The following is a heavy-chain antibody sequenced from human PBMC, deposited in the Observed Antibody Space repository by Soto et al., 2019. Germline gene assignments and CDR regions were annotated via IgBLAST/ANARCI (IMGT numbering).Heavy chain of an antibody. CDR2: ISAYNGNT. D-gene: IGHD1-26*01. Sequence: QVQLVQSGAEVKRPGASVKVSCKTSGYTFTSYGISWVRQAPGQGLEWMGWISAYNGNTNYAQKFQGRVTMTTDTSTSTADMELRSLRSDDTAMYHCAREGGHIQPFDYWGQGTLVTVSS. V-gene: IGHV1-18*01. J-gene: IGHJ4*02. CDR1: GYTFTSYG. CDR3: AREGGHIQPFDY.